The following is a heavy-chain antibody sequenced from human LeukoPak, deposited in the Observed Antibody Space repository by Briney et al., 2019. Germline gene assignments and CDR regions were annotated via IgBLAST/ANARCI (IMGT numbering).Heavy chain of an antibody. J-gene: IGHJ3*02. Sequence: PSETLSLTCTVSGYSISSGYYWGWIRQPPGKGLEWIGSIYHSGRTFYNPSLKSRVTMSVDTSKNQLSLKLTSVTAADTAVYYCARELITKADAFDIWGQGTMVTVSS. CDR2: IYHSGRT. V-gene: IGHV4-38-2*02. D-gene: IGHD1-20*01. CDR1: GYSISSGYY. CDR3: ARELITKADAFDI.